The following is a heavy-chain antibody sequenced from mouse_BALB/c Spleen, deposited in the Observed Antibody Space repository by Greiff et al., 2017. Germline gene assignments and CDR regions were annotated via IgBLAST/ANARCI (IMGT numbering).Heavy chain of an antibody. Sequence: EVQLQQSGAELVRPGALVKLSCKASGFNIKDYYMHWVKQRPEQGLEWIGWIDPENGNTIYDPKFQGKASITADTSSNTAYLQLSSLTSEDTAVYYCALITTATSWFAYWGQGTLVTVSA. D-gene: IGHD1-2*01. J-gene: IGHJ3*01. CDR1: GFNIKDYY. CDR2: IDPENGNT. CDR3: ALITTATSWFAY. V-gene: IGHV14-1*02.